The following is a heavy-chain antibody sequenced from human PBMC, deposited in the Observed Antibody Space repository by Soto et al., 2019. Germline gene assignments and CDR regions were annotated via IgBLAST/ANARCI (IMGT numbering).Heavy chain of an antibody. Sequence: ASVKVSCKASGGTFSSYAISWVRQAPGQGLEWMGGIIPIFGTANYAQKFQGRVTITADESTSTAYMELSSLRSEDTAVYYCARDRHYYDSSGYSTGDAFDIWGQGTMVTVSS. CDR1: GGTFSSYA. CDR2: IIPIFGTA. CDR3: ARDRHYYDSSGYSTGDAFDI. J-gene: IGHJ3*02. V-gene: IGHV1-69*13. D-gene: IGHD3-22*01.